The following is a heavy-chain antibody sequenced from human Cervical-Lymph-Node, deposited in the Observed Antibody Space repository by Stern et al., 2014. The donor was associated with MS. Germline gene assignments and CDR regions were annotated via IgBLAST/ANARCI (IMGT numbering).Heavy chain of an antibody. V-gene: IGHV3-9*01. CDR2: ISWNSGGI. CDR3: AKDTPFGN. Sequence: EVQLVQSGGDLVQPGRSLGLSCIASGFNLDGHDMHWVRPAPGQGLEWVSSISWNSGGIVYADSVKGRFTISRDNARNSLYLQMNSLRAEDTAFYYCAKDTPFGNWGQGTLVTVSS. CDR1: GFNLDGHD. J-gene: IGHJ4*02.